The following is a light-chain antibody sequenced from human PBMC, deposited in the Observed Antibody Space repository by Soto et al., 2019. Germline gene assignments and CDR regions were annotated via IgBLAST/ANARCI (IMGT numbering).Light chain of an antibody. CDR1: SGSIASNY. J-gene: IGLJ3*02. V-gene: IGLV6-57*04. CDR3: QSYDSSNQV. CDR2: EDN. Sequence: NFMLTQPHSVSESPGKTVTISCTRSSGSIASNYVQWYQQRPGSAPTTVIYEDNQRPSGVPDRFSGSIDSSSNSASLTISGLKTEDEADDYCQSYDSSNQVFGGGTKVTVL.